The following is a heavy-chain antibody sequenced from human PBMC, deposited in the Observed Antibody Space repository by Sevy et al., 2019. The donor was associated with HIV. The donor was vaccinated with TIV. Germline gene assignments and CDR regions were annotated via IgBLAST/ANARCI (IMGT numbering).Heavy chain of an antibody. J-gene: IGHJ3*02. V-gene: IGHV4-39*01. CDR1: GGSISSSSYY. Sequence: SETLSLTCTVSGGSISSSSYYWGWIRQPPGKGLEWIASIYYSGSTYYKSSLKSRVTISVDTSKNQFSLKVRSMSAADAAVYYCARHPIPRGGIEARPDDAFDIWGQGTMVTVSS. CDR3: ARHPIPRGGIEARPDDAFDI. CDR2: IYYSGST. D-gene: IGHD6-6*01.